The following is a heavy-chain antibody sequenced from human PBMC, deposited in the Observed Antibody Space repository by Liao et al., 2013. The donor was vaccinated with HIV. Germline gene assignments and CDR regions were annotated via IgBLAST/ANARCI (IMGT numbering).Heavy chain of an antibody. CDR3: ARGAWSLLQDSPFDI. Sequence: QLQLQESGPGLVKPSETLSLTCTVSGGSISSSSYHWGWVRQPPGKGLEWIGNIYHTGTTYYNPYLTSRVTISADKSKNQVSLKVTFVTAADTAVYFCARGAWSLLQDSPFDIWGPGTLVSVS. CDR1: GGSISSSSYH. J-gene: IGHJ3*02. V-gene: IGHV4-39*07. D-gene: IGHD2/OR15-2a*01. CDR2: IYHTGTT.